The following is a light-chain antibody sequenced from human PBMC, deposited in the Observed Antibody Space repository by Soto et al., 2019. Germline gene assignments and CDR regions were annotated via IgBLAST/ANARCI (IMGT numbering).Light chain of an antibody. CDR1: SSNIGSEN. J-gene: IGLJ3*02. CDR2: ANN. Sequence: QSVLTQPPSASGTPGQRVTISCSGSSSNIGSENVNWYQQVPGTAPKLLIYANNQRPSGVPDRFSVSKSGTSASLAIGGLQSEDEADYYCAAWDDSLQGRVFGGGTKLTVL. V-gene: IGLV1-44*01. CDR3: AAWDDSLQGRV.